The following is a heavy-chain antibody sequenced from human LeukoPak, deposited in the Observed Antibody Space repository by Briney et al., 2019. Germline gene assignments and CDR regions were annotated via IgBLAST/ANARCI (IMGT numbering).Heavy chain of an antibody. CDR1: GYTLTELS. Sequence: GASVKVSCKVSGYTLTELSMHWVRQAPGQGLEWMGWMNPNSGNTGYAQKFQGRVTITRNTSISTAYMELSSLRSEDTAAYYCARGQYDSSGPTPYYYYYMDVWGKGTPVTVSS. J-gene: IGHJ6*03. CDR2: MNPNSGNT. CDR3: ARGQYDSSGPTPYYYYYMDV. D-gene: IGHD3-22*01. V-gene: IGHV1-8*03.